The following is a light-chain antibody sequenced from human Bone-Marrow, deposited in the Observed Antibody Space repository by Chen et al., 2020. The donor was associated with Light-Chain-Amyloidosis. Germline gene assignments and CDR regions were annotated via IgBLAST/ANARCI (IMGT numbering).Light chain of an antibody. CDR2: DDR. CDR1: NIGSTS. CDR3: QGWDRSSDRPV. V-gene: IGLV3-21*02. J-gene: IGLJ3*02. Sequence: SYVLTQPYSVSVASGQTATSACGGNNIGSTSVHWYQQTPGQAPLLVVYDDRDRPSGIPGRLSGSNSGNTATLTISRVEAGDEVDYYCQGWDRSSDRPVFGGGTKLTVL.